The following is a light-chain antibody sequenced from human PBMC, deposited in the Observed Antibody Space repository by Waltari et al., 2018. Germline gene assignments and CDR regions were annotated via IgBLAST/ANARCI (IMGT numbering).Light chain of an antibody. Sequence: QSALTQPASVSGSPGQSITISCPRTDRDVGAYDFVSWYQQHPGKAPHLIIYEVSNRPSGIYNRFSASKSGNTASLTISGLQAEDEADYYCSSYTTSSAPGVFGTGTRVTVL. V-gene: IGLV2-14*01. J-gene: IGLJ1*01. CDR1: DRDVGAYDF. CDR3: SSYTTSSAPGV. CDR2: EVS.